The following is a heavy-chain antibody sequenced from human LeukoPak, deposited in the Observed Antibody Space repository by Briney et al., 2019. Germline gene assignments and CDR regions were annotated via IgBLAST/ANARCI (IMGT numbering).Heavy chain of an antibody. CDR3: ANLAGYSGEPRGFDY. CDR2: ISYDGSNK. V-gene: IGHV3-30*18. CDR1: GITLSNYG. J-gene: IGHJ4*02. D-gene: IGHD5-12*01. Sequence: GGSLRLSCAVSGITLSNYGMSWVRQAPGKGLEWVAVISYDGSNKYYADSVKGRFTISRDNSKNTPYLQMNSLRAEDTAVYYCANLAGYSGEPRGFDYWGQGTLVTVSS.